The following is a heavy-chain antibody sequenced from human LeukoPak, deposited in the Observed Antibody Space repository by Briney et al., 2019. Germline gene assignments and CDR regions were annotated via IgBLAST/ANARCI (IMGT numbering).Heavy chain of an antibody. J-gene: IGHJ3*01. CDR1: GLTFSSHW. Sequence: VGSLRLSCAASGLTFSSHWMHCVRQVPGKGLVWVSRLNGDGTNIIYADSVKGRFTISRDNAENTLYLQMNSLRAEDTALYYCARSQSGVFDVWGQGTMVTVSS. CDR3: ARSQSGVFDV. D-gene: IGHD2-8*01. CDR2: LNGDGTNI. V-gene: IGHV3-74*01.